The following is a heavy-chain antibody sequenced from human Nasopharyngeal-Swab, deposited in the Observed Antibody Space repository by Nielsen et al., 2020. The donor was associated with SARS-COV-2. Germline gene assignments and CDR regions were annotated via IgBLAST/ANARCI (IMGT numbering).Heavy chain of an antibody. CDR3: AKDTGYSSSSYGMDV. V-gene: IGHV3-30*18. CDR2: ISYDGSNT. Sequence: GESLKISCAASGFTFSSYGMHWVRQAPGKGLEWVAVISYDGSNTYYADSVKGRFTISRDNSKNTLYLQMNSLRAEDTAVYYWAKDTGYSSSSYGMDVWGQGTTVTVSS. J-gene: IGHJ6*02. D-gene: IGHD6-6*01. CDR1: GFTFSSYG.